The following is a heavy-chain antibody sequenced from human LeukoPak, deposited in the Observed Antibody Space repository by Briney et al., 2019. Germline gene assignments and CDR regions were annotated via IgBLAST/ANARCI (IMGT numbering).Heavy chain of an antibody. CDR3: ATGGYSGYDLSLYYYYYYMDV. CDR1: GYTFTSYA. CDR2: INTNTGNP. Sequence: ASVKVSCKASGYTFTSYAMNWVRQAPGQGLEWMGWINTNTGNPTYAQGFTGRFVFSLDTSVSTAYLQISSLKAEDTAVYYCATGGYSGYDLSLYYYYYYMDVWGKGTTVTVSS. J-gene: IGHJ6*03. V-gene: IGHV7-4-1*02. D-gene: IGHD5-12*01.